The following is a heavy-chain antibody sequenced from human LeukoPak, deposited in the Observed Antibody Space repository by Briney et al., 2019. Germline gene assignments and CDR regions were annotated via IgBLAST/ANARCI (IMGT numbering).Heavy chain of an antibody. CDR2: IKSDGNIT. J-gene: IGHJ4*02. CDR1: GFTFSNYW. CDR3: GRSGDFWSGSGVAY. V-gene: IGHV3-74*01. Sequence: GGSLRLSCAASGFTFSNYWMYWVRQTPGKGLVWVSQIKSDGNITNYADSVKGRFTISRDNAKNTLYLQMNSLRAEDTAVYYCGRSGDFWSGSGVAYWGQGTLVTVSS. D-gene: IGHD3-3*01.